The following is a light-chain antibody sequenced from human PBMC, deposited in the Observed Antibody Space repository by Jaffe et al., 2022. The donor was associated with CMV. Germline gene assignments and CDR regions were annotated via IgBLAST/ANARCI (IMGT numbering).Light chain of an antibody. Sequence: QSVLTQPPSVSAAPGQKVVISCSGSTSNIGNNYVSWFQQLPGTAPKVLIYENNKRPSGIPDRFSGSKSGTSATLDITGLQTEDEADYYCETWDSSLSAGVFGGGTKLTVL. CDR2: ENN. V-gene: IGLV1-51*02. CDR3: ETWDSSLSAGV. CDR1: TSNIGNNY. J-gene: IGLJ2*01.